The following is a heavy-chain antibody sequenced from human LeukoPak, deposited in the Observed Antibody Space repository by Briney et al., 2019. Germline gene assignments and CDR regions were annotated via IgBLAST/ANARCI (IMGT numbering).Heavy chain of an antibody. D-gene: IGHD2-2*02. CDR1: GFTLSSYS. V-gene: IGHV3-21*01. Sequence: GGSLRLSCAASGFTLSSYSMNWVRQAPGKGLEWVSSISSSSSYIYYADSVKGRFTISRDNAKNSLYLQMNSLRAEDTAVYYCARDFVVPAAIPYDYWGQGTLVTVSS. J-gene: IGHJ4*02. CDR3: ARDFVVPAAIPYDY. CDR2: ISSSSSYI.